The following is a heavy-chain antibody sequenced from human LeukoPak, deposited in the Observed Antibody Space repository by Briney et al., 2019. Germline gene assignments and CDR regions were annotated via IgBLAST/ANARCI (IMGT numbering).Heavy chain of an antibody. CDR2: INHSGST. CDR1: GGSFSGYY. Sequence: SETLSLTCAVYGGSFSGYYWSWIRQPPGKGLEWIGEINHSGSTNYNPSLKSRVTISVDTSKNQFSLKLSSVTAADTAVYYCARHPSSSWLESGTPPPYYFDYWGQGTLVTVSS. CDR3: ARHPSSSWLESGTPPPYYFDY. V-gene: IGHV4-34*01. D-gene: IGHD6-13*01. J-gene: IGHJ4*02.